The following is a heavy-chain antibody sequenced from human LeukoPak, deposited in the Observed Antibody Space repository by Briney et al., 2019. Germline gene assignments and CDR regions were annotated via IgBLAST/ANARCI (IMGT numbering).Heavy chain of an antibody. CDR1: GGSFSGHY. V-gene: IGHV4-34*01. CDR2: INHSGST. Sequence: SETLFLTCTVYGGSFSGHYWSWIRQPPGKGLEWIGEINHSGSTNYNPSLKSRVTISVDTSKNQFSLKLSSVTAADTAVYYCARVADIVVVPAAMQWFDPWGQGTLVTVSS. J-gene: IGHJ5*02. D-gene: IGHD2-2*01. CDR3: ARVADIVVVPAAMQWFDP.